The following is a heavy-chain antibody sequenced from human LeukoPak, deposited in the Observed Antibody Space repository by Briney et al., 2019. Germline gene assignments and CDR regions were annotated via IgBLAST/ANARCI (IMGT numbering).Heavy chain of an antibody. D-gene: IGHD1-20*01. CDR2: FDPEDGET. V-gene: IGHV1-24*01. J-gene: IGHJ4*02. Sequence: ASVKASCKVSGYTLTELSMHWVRQAPGKGLEWMGGFDPEDGETIYAQKFQGRVTMTEDTSTDTAYMELSSLRSEDTAVYYCATGITGTEAPFDYWGQGTLVTVSS. CDR3: ATGITGTEAPFDY. CDR1: GYTLTELS.